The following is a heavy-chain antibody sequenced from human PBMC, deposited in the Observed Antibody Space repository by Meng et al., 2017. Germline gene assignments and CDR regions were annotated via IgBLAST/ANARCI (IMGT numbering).Heavy chain of an antibody. CDR2: IIPIFGTA. CDR3: ARDFARRDYGGNRVSDY. V-gene: IGHV1-69*13. J-gene: IGHJ4*02. CDR1: GGTFSSYA. Sequence: SVKVSCKASGGTFSSYAISWVRQAPGQGLEWMGGIIPIFGTANYAQKFQGRVTITADESTSTAYMELSSLRSEDTAVYYCARDFARRDYGGNRVSDYWGQGTLVTVSS. D-gene: IGHD4-23*01.